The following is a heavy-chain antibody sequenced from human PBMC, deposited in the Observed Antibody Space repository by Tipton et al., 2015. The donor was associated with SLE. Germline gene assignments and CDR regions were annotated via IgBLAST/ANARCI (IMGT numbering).Heavy chain of an antibody. D-gene: IGHD5-12*01. J-gene: IGHJ6*03. CDR2: IIPISGTRDYTT. Sequence: QLVQSGAEVKKPGASVKVSCKASGGTFSSYGISWVRQAPGQGLEWMGEIIPISGTRDYTTNYAQKFQGRVTIITDGSTNTVYMDLRSLRSEDTAVYYCGREWGRSGYRGYSYYMDVWGKGTTVTVS. V-gene: IGHV1-69*05. CDR3: GREWGRSGYRGYSYYMDV. CDR1: GGTFSSYG.